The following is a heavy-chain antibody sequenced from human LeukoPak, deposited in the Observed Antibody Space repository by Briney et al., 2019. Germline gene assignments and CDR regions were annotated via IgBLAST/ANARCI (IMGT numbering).Heavy chain of an antibody. Sequence: PGGSLRLSCAASGFTFSSYAMSWVRQAPGKGLEWVSSIIGNGGSTYFVDSVKGRFTIPRDNSKNTLYLQMNSLRAEDTAVYYCAKLPEYYYASGSSYADYWGQGTLVTVSS. CDR1: GFTFSSYA. D-gene: IGHD3-10*01. CDR3: AKLPEYYYASGSSYADY. V-gene: IGHV3-23*01. J-gene: IGHJ4*02. CDR2: IIGNGGST.